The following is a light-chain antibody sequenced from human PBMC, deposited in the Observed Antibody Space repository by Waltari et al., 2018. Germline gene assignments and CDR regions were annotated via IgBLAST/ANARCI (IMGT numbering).Light chain of an antibody. CDR3: ASWDDRLDAYV. V-gene: IGLV1-44*01. CDR1: SPNVGSNV. CDR2: NDV. Sequence: QSVLTQPPSASGTPGQRVIISCSGSSPNVGSNVVNWYHQLPGAAPKLLIFNDVDPPSGVPGRFSGSRSATSASLAISGLQSDDESTYYCASWDDRLDAYVFGTGTRVTVL. J-gene: IGLJ1*01.